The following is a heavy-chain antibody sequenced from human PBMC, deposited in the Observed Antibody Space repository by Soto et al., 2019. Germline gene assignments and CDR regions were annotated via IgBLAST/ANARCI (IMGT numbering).Heavy chain of an antibody. Sequence: GGSLRLSCAASGFPFSSYEMSWVRQAPGKGLECISYISSTGSTISYADSVKGRFTISRDNAKNSLYLQMNNLRAEDTAVYYCARGVYDSSGYYYPWGQGTLVTGSS. CDR3: ARGVYDSSGYYYP. CDR2: ISSTGSTI. D-gene: IGHD3-22*01. V-gene: IGHV3-48*03. J-gene: IGHJ5*02. CDR1: GFPFSSYE.